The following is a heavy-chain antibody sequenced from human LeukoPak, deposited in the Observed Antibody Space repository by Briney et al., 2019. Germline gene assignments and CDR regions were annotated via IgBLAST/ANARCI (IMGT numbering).Heavy chain of an antibody. CDR2: ISSSSSYI. CDR1: GFTFSSYS. Sequence: PGRSLRLSCAASGFTFSSYSMNWVRQAPGKGLEWISCISSSSSYIYYADSVKGRFTISRDNAKNSVYLQMNSLRAEDTAVYYCTRAVAAADFSPGYWGQGTLVTVSS. D-gene: IGHD3/OR15-3a*01. CDR3: TRAVAAADFSPGY. J-gene: IGHJ4*02. V-gene: IGHV3-21*01.